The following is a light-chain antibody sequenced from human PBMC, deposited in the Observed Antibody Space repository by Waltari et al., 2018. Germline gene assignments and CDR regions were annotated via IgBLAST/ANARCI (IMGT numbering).Light chain of an antibody. J-gene: IGLJ1*01. CDR3: GTWDSSLRAHV. Sequence: QSVLTQPPSVSAAPGQKVTISCSGSSSNIGTNYISWYQQLPGTVPKPLIYNAKQRPSGMPDRFAGSKSGTSATLDITGLQTGDEADYHCGTWDSSLRAHVFGTGTKVLVL. V-gene: IGLV1-51*01. CDR1: SSNIGTNY. CDR2: NAK.